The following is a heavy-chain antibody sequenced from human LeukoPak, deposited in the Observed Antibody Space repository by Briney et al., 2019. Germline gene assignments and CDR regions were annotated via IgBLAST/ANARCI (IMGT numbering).Heavy chain of an antibody. Sequence: KPSETLSLTCTVSGASISSYYWSWIRQPPGKGLEWIGYIYYSGSTNYNPSLKSRVTISVDTSKKQVSLKLRSVTAAARAGYYSAGGAPGGNEYGDYWGQGTLVTVSS. D-gene: IGHD4-17*01. CDR2: IYYSGST. CDR3: AGGAPGGNEYGDY. V-gene: IGHV4-59*01. J-gene: IGHJ4*02. CDR1: GASISSYY.